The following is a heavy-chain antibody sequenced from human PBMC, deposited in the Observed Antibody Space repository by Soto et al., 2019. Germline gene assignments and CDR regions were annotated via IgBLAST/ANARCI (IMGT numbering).Heavy chain of an antibody. CDR3: ARVREGVLRFLEWLFDNGLDY. Sequence: GASVKVSCKASGYTFTSYGISWVRQAPGQGLEWMGWISAYNGNTNYAQKLQGRVTMTTDTSTSTAYMELRSLRSDDTAVYYCARVREGVLRFLEWLFDNGLDYWGQGTLVTVSS. V-gene: IGHV1-18*01. CDR2: ISAYNGNT. D-gene: IGHD3-3*01. CDR1: GYTFTSYG. J-gene: IGHJ4*02.